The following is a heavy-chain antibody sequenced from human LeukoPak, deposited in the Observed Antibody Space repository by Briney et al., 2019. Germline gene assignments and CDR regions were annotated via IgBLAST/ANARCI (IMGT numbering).Heavy chain of an antibody. J-gene: IGHJ4*02. CDR2: IIPILGIA. D-gene: IGHD3-22*01. CDR3: ARPRYYYDSSGYYDY. CDR1: GGTFGSYA. V-gene: IGHV1-69*04. Sequence: ASVKVSCKASGGTFGSYAISWVRQAPGQGLEWMGRIIPILGIANYAQKFQGRVTITADKSTSTAYMELSSLRSEDTAVYYCARPRYYYDSSGYYDYWGQGTLVTVSS.